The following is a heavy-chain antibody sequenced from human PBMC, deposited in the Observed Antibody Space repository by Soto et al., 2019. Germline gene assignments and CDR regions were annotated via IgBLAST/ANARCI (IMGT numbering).Heavy chain of an antibody. CDR3: ARSRVPYDFWSGYYTGLHYYYYYGMDV. J-gene: IGHJ6*02. CDR1: GYPLTSYD. Sequence: XAVKVACPASGYPLTSYDINWVRRATGQGLEWMGWMNPNRGNTGYAQKFQGRVTMTRNTSISTAYMELSSLRSEDTAVYYCARSRVPYDFWSGYYTGLHYYYYYGMDVCGQGTTVTVSS. D-gene: IGHD3-3*01. V-gene: IGHV1-8*01. CDR2: MNPNRGNT.